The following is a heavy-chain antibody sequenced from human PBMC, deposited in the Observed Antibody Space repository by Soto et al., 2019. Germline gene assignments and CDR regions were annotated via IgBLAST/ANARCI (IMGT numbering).Heavy chain of an antibody. J-gene: IGHJ1*01. D-gene: IGHD6-13*01. CDR3: VKDESINWYSGHFRH. CDR2: INWNSGSI. Sequence: LRLSCAASGFTFDDYAMHWVRQVPGKGLEWVSGINWNSGSIGYGDSVKGRFAISRDNAKNSLHLQVNSLSAEDTAFYYCVKDESINWYSGHFRHWGQGTLVTVSS. CDR1: GFTFDDYA. V-gene: IGHV3-9*01.